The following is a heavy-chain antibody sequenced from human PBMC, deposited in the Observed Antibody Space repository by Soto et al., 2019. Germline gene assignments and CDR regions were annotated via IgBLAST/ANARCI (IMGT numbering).Heavy chain of an antibody. J-gene: IGHJ6*02. D-gene: IGHD3-22*01. CDR2: ISYDGSNK. CDR1: GFTFSSYA. Sequence: GGSLRLSCAASGFTFSSYAMHWVRQAPGKGLEWVAVISYDGSNKYYADSVKGRFTISRDNSKNTLYLQMNSLRAEDTAVYYCASLDYYDSSGYYLPYYYYGMDVWGQGTTVTVSS. CDR3: ASLDYYDSSGYYLPYYYYGMDV. V-gene: IGHV3-30-3*01.